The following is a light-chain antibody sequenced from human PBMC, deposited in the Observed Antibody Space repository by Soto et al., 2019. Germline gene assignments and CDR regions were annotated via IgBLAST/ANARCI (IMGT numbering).Light chain of an antibody. CDR2: GAS. V-gene: IGKV3-20*01. Sequence: EIVLTQSPGTLSLSPGERATLSCRASQSVSSSYLAWYQQKPGQAPRLLIYGASSMATGITDRFSGSGSGTDFTLTISRLEPEDFAVYYCQQYGSSLFTFGPGTKVDIK. CDR3: QQYGSSLFT. J-gene: IGKJ3*01. CDR1: QSVSSSY.